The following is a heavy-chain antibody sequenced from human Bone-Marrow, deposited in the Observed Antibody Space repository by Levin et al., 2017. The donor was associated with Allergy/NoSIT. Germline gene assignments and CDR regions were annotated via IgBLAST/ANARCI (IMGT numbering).Heavy chain of an antibody. V-gene: IGHV1-18*01. D-gene: IGHD2-15*01. Sequence: PRASVKVSCKASGYDFTNYGISWVRLAPGQGLEWMGWISAYRKNTNYAQKFMGRVTMTADTSTSTVHMELRSLTSDDTAVYYCARGGGYIVGTMDVWGQGTTVVVSS. CDR1: GYDFTNYG. J-gene: IGHJ6*02. CDR3: ARGGGYIVGTMDV. CDR2: ISAYRKNT.